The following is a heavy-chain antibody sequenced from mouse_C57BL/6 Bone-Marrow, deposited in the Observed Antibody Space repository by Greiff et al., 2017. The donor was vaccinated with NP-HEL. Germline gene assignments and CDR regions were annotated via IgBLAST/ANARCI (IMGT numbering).Heavy chain of an antibody. CDR1: GYTFTSYW. Sequence: VQLQQPGAELVKPGASVKLSCKASGYTFTSYWMHWVKQRPGQGLEWIGMIHPNSGSTNYNETFKSKATLTVDKSSSTAYMQLSSLTSEDSAVYYCARSGYYGTWYFDVWGTGTTVTVSS. D-gene: IGHD1-1*01. J-gene: IGHJ1*03. CDR2: IHPNSGST. V-gene: IGHV1-64*01. CDR3: ARSGYYGTWYFDV.